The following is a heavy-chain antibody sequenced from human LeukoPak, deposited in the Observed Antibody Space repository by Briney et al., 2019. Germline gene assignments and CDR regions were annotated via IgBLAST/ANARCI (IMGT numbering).Heavy chain of an antibody. CDR2: ISGSGGST. D-gene: IGHD1-26*01. J-gene: IGHJ4*02. CDR3: AKEPYSGSQLLDY. CDR1: GFTFSSYW. V-gene: IGHV3-23*01. Sequence: GGSLRLSCAASGFTFSSYWMSWVRQAPGKGLEWVSGISGSGGSTYYADSVKGRFTISRDNSKNTLYLQMNSLRAEDTAVYYCAKEPYSGSQLLDYWGQGTLVTVSS.